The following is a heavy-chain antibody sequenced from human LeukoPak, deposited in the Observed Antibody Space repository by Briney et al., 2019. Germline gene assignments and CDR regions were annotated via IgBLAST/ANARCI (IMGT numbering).Heavy chain of an antibody. CDR2: INWNGGST. CDR1: GFTFDDYG. V-gene: IGHV3-20*04. D-gene: IGHD4-17*01. J-gene: IGHJ6*02. Sequence: GGSLRLSCAAYGFTFDDYGMSWVRQAPGKGLEWVAGINWNGGSTGYADSVKGRFTISRDNAKNSLYLQMNSLRAEDTALYYCARYGDYYYYGMDVWGQGTTVTVSS. CDR3: ARYGDYYYYGMDV.